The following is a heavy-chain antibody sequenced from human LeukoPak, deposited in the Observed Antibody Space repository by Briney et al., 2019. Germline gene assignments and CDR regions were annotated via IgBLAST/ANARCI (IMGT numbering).Heavy chain of an antibody. D-gene: IGHD6-19*01. CDR1: GFTFSDYY. Sequence: PGGSLRLSCAASGFTFSDYYMSWIRQAPGKGLEWVSYISSSGSTIYYADSVKGRFTISRDNAKNSLYLQMNSLRAEDTAVYYCASLAVAGDPSDYWGQGTLVTVSS. J-gene: IGHJ4*02. CDR2: ISSSGSTI. CDR3: ASLAVAGDPSDY. V-gene: IGHV3-11*01.